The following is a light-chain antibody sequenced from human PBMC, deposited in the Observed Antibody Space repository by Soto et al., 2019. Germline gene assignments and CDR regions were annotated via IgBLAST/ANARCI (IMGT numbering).Light chain of an antibody. CDR1: QSVSSSY. CDR3: QQYFPIPWT. V-gene: IGKV3-20*01. CDR2: GAS. J-gene: IGKJ1*01. Sequence: EVVLTQSPGTLSLSPGERATLSCRASQSVSSSYFAWYQQKPGQAPRLLIYGASNRATGIPDRFSGSGSGTNFTLTISRLEPEDFAVYYCQQYFPIPWTFGQGTEVEIK.